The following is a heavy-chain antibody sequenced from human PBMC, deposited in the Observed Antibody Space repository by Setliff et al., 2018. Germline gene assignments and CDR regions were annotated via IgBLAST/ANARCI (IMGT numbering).Heavy chain of an antibody. V-gene: IGHV3-7*01. Sequence: GGSLRLSCTASGLSYINDWVSWLRQAPGKGLEWLASINPHGSEKYYADSVKGRFTISRDNAKNSLTLQMNNLRNEDTAVYYCFGAGTCSYWGQGTLVTVSS. D-gene: IGHD3-10*01. CDR1: GLSYINDW. CDR3: FGAGTCSY. J-gene: IGHJ4*02. CDR2: INPHGSEK.